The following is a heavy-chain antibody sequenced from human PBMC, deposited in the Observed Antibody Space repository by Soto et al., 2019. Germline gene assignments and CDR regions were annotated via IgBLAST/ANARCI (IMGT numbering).Heavy chain of an antibody. CDR3: ARDTAPKVKYSSSWSY. Sequence: GASVKVSCKASGYTFTSYGISWVRQAPGQGLEWMGWISAYNGNTNYAQKLQGRVTMTTDTSTSTAYMELRSLRSDDTAVYYCARDTAPKVKYSSSWSYWGQGTLVTVSS. V-gene: IGHV1-18*01. CDR1: GYTFTSYG. J-gene: IGHJ4*02. D-gene: IGHD6-13*01. CDR2: ISAYNGNT.